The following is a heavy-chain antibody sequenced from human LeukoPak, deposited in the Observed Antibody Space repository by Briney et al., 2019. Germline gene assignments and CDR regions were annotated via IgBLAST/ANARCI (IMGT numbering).Heavy chain of an antibody. CDR2: IYNSGST. CDR1: GGSISSYF. V-gene: IGHV4-59*01. J-gene: IGHJ5*02. CDR3: ARESADFWSGSFDP. D-gene: IGHD3-3*01. Sequence: SETLSLTCTVSGGSISSYFWSWIRQPPGKGLEWIGYIYNSGSTNYNPSLKSRVSISVDTSKNQFSLKLNPVTAADTAVYYCARESADFWSGSFDPWGRGTLVTVSS.